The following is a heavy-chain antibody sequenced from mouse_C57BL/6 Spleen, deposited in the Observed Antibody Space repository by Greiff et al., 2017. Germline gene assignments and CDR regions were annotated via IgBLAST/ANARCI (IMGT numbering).Heavy chain of an antibody. V-gene: IGHV1-55*01. CDR1: GYTFTSYW. J-gene: IGHJ1*03. CDR2: IYPGSGST. CDR3: ARRYYGSSYWYFDV. Sequence: QVQLQQPGAELVKPGASVKMSCKASGYTFTSYWITWVKQRPGQGLEWIGDIYPGSGSTNYNEKFTSKATLTVDTSSSTAYMQLSSLTSEDSAVYYCARRYYGSSYWYFDVWGTGTTVTVSS. D-gene: IGHD1-1*01.